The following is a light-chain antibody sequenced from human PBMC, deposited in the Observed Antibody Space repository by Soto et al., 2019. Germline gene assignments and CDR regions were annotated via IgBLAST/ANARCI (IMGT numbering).Light chain of an antibody. V-gene: IGLV2-11*01. J-gene: IGLJ1*01. CDR1: SGDVGGYNY. CDR2: DVT. CDR3: LSKTSTISYV. Sequence: QSALTQPRSVPGSPGQSVTISCTGTSGDVGGYNYVSWYQQHPGKAPKLMISDVTKRPSGVPDRFSGSKSGNTASLTISGLQAEDEADYYCLSKTSTISYVFGTGTKVTVL.